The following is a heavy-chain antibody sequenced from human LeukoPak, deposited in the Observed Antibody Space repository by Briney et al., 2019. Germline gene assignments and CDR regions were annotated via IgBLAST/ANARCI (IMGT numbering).Heavy chain of an antibody. Sequence: PSETLSLTCTVSGYSISSGYYWDWIRQPPGTGLEWIGSIYHSGSTYYNPSLKSRVTISVDTSKNQFSLKLSSVTAADTAVYYCAFSSGWYHIDYWGQGTLVTVSS. J-gene: IGHJ4*02. CDR3: AFSSGWYHIDY. CDR2: IYHSGST. D-gene: IGHD6-19*01. V-gene: IGHV4-38-2*02. CDR1: GYSISSGYY.